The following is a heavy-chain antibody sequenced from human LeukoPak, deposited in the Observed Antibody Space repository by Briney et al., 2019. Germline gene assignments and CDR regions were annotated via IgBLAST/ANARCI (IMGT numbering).Heavy chain of an antibody. Sequence: GGSLRLSCAASGFTFDDYAMHWVRQAPGKGLEWVSAISGSGGSTYYADSVKGRFTISRDNSKNTLYLQMNSLRAEDTAVYYCAKDWRYYGSGTHPPYFDYWGQGTLVTVSS. J-gene: IGHJ4*02. V-gene: IGHV3-23*01. CDR3: AKDWRYYGSGTHPPYFDY. CDR2: ISGSGGST. CDR1: GFTFDDYA. D-gene: IGHD3-10*01.